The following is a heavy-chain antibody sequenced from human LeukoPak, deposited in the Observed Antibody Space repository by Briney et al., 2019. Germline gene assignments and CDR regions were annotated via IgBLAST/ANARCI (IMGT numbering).Heavy chain of an antibody. V-gene: IGHV3-30*02. CDR2: IRYDGNNK. Sequence: GGSLRLSCAASGFTFSSYGMHWVRQAPGKGLEWVAFIRYDGNNKYYADSVKGRFTISRDNSKNTLSLQMNSLRSDDTAVYYCARVRGVAGTFDYWGQGTLVTVSS. J-gene: IGHJ4*02. D-gene: IGHD6-19*01. CDR3: ARVRGVAGTFDY. CDR1: GFTFSSYG.